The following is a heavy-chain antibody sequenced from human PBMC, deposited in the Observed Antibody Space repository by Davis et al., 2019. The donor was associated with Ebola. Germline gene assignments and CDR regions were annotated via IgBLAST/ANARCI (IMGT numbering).Heavy chain of an antibody. V-gene: IGHV1-8*01. CDR1: GYTFTSYD. Sequence: ASVKVSCKASGYTFTSYDINWVRQATGQGLEWMGWMNPNSGNTGYAQKFQGRVTMTRNTSISTAYMELSSLRSEDTAVYYCARGGFLEWLSYYYYGMDVWGQGTTVTVSS. D-gene: IGHD3-3*01. CDR3: ARGGFLEWLSYYYYGMDV. J-gene: IGHJ6*02. CDR2: MNPNSGNT.